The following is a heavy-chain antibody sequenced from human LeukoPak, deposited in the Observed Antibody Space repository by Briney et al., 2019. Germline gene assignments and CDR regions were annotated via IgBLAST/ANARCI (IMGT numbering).Heavy chain of an antibody. CDR1: GGSINSYY. D-gene: IGHD3-9*01. CDR3: ASPHYFDTDAFDV. J-gene: IGHJ3*01. CDR2: IYAGGNT. V-gene: IGHV4-59*01. Sequence: PSETLSLTCTVSGGSINSYYWSWIRQPPGKGLEWIGYIYAGGNTNYNPSLKSRVTISVDTSKNQFSLKLSSVTAADTAVYYCASPHYFDTDAFDVWGQGTMVTVSS.